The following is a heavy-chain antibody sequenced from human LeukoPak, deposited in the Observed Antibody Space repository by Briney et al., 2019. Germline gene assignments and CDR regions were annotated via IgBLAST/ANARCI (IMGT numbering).Heavy chain of an antibody. J-gene: IGHJ4*02. CDR2: ISYDGSNK. CDR1: GFTFSSYG. Sequence: PGRPLRLSCAASGFTFSSYGMHWVRQAPGKGLEWVAVISYDGSNKCYADSVKGRFTISRDNSKNTLYLQMNSLRAEDTAVYYCAKDPGIAAAGPYYFDYWGQGTLVTVSS. D-gene: IGHD6-13*01. CDR3: AKDPGIAAAGPYYFDY. V-gene: IGHV3-30*18.